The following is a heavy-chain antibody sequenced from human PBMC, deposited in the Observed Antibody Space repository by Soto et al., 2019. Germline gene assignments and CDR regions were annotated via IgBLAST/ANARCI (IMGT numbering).Heavy chain of an antibody. Sequence: GGSLRLSCTVSGFAFRSHAMQWVRQAPGKGLVWVAVISSDGATKYVADSLKGRFTISRDTFESTMSLQMNNLRAEDTAVYYCARSSVHIAAAGRLDLWGPGTLVTVSS. CDR1: GFAFRSHA. D-gene: IGHD6-13*01. V-gene: IGHV3-30*14. J-gene: IGHJ1*01. CDR3: ARSSVHIAAAGRLDL. CDR2: ISSDGATK.